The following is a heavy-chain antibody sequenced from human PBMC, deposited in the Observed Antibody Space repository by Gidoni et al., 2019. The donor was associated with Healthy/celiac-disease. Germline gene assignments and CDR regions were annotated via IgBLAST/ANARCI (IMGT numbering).Heavy chain of an antibody. Sequence: EVQLVQSGAEVKKPGESLKISGKGSGYSFTSYWIGWVRQRPGKGLEWMGIIYPGDSDTRYRPSFQGQVTISADKSISTAYLQWSSLKASDTAMYYCARHPDIVATTGDDAFDIWGQGTMVTVSS. CDR1: GYSFTSYW. CDR2: IYPGDSDT. CDR3: ARHPDIVATTGDDAFDI. V-gene: IGHV5-51*01. D-gene: IGHD5-12*01. J-gene: IGHJ3*02.